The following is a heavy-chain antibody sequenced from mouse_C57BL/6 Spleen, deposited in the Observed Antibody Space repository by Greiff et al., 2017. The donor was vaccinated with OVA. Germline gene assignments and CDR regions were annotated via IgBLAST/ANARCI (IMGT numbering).Heavy chain of an antibody. Sequence: EVQLKESGPGLAKPSQTLSLTCSVTGYSITSDYWNWIRKFPVNKLEYMGYISYSGSTYYNPSLKSRLSITRDTTKNQYYLQLNSVTTEDTATYYCARSGVTVVATESWYFDVWGTGTTVTVSS. J-gene: IGHJ1*03. V-gene: IGHV3-8*01. CDR1: GYSITSDY. CDR3: ARSGVTVVATESWYFDV. CDR2: ISYSGST. D-gene: IGHD1-1*01.